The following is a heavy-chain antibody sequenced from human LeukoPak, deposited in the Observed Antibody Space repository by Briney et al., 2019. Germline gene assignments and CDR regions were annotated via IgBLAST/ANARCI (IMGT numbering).Heavy chain of an antibody. V-gene: IGHV3-48*01. D-gene: IGHD4-17*01. CDR3: ARNCGDYMCDF. CDR1: GFTFSSYS. J-gene: IGHJ4*02. CDR2: VSASGSTI. Sequence: GGSLRLSCAASGFTFSSYSMAWVRQAPGKGLEWVSYVSASGSTIYYANSVKGRFTISRDNAKNSLYLQMNSLRAEDTAVYYCARNCGDYMCDFWGQGTLVTVSS.